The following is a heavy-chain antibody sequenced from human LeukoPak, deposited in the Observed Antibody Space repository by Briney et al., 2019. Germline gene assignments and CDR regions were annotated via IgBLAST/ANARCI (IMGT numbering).Heavy chain of an antibody. D-gene: IGHD6-19*01. V-gene: IGHV1-69*01. J-gene: IGHJ6*03. CDR2: IIPIYGTA. CDR1: GGTLSSYA. Sequence: SVKVSCKASGGTLSSYAISWVRQAPGQGLEWMGGIIPIYGTANYAQKFQGRVTITADESTSTAYMELSSLRSEDTAVYYCARGSGWSYYMDVWGKGTTVTVSS. CDR3: ARGSGWSYYMDV.